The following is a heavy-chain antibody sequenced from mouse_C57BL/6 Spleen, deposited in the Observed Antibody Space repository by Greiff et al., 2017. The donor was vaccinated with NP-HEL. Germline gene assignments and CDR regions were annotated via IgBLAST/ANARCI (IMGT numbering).Heavy chain of an antibody. J-gene: IGHJ2*01. CDR1: GYTFTSYW. CDR2: IDPSDSYT. D-gene: IGHD1-1*01. Sequence: QVQLQQPGAELVKPGASVKLSCKASGYTFTSYWMQWVKQRPGQGLEWIGEIDPSDSYTNYNQKFKGKATLTVDTSSSTAYMQLSSLTSEDSAVFYCARITVVADYWGQGTTLTVSS. CDR3: ARITVVADY. V-gene: IGHV1-50*01.